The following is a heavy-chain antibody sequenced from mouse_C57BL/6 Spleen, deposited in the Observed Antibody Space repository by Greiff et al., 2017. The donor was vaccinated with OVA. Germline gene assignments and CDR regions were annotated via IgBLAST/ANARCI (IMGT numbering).Heavy chain of an antibody. D-gene: IGHD2-5*01. CDR2: IDPSDSYT. V-gene: IGHV1-50*01. CDR1: GYTFTSYW. J-gene: IGHJ1*03. Sequence: QVQLQQSGAELVKPGASVKLSCKASGYTFTSYWMQWVKQRPGQGLEWIGEIDPSDSYTNYNQKFKGKATLTVDTSSSTAYMQLSSLTSEDSAVYYCARHYSNYPYWYFDVWGTGTTVTVSS. CDR3: ARHYSNYPYWYFDV.